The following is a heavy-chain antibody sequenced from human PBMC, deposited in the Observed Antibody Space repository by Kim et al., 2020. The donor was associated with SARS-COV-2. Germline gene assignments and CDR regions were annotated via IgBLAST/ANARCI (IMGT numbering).Heavy chain of an antibody. CDR3: ARDGHFRSGFDY. V-gene: IGHV1-18*01. D-gene: IGHD3-3*02. J-gene: IGHJ4*02. Sequence: NYAQKLQGRVTMTTDTSTSTAYMELRSLRSDDTAVYYCARDGHFRSGFDYWGQGTLVTVSS.